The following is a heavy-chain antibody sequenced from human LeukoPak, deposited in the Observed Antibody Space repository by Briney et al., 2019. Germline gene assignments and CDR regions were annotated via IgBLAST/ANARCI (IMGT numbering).Heavy chain of an antibody. CDR2: INHSGST. CDR3: ARTYNSGWYPWFDP. J-gene: IGHJ5*02. Sequence: SETLSLTCAVYGGSFSGYYWSWIRQPPGKGLEWIGEINHSGSTNYNPSLKSRVTISVDTSKNQFSLKLSSVTAADTAVYYCARTYNSGWYPWFDPWGQGTLVTVSS. CDR1: GGSFSGYY. D-gene: IGHD6-19*01. V-gene: IGHV4-34*01.